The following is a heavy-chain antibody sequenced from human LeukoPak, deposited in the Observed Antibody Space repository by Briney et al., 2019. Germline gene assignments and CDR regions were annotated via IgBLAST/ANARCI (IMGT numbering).Heavy chain of an antibody. J-gene: IGHJ5*02. CDR2: IYHSGST. V-gene: IGHV4-30-2*01. CDR1: GGSISSGGYY. Sequence: SETLSLTCTVSGGSISSGGYYWSWFRQPPGKGLEWIGYIYHSGSTYYNPSLKSRVTISVDRSKNQFSLKLSSVTAADTAVYYCARDEYDFWSGRGWFDPWGQGTLVTVPS. D-gene: IGHD3-3*01. CDR3: ARDEYDFWSGRGWFDP.